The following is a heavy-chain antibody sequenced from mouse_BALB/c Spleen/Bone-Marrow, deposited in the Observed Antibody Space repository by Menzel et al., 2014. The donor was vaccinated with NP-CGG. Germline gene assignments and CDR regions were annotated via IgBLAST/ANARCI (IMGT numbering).Heavy chain of an antibody. J-gene: IGHJ4*01. CDR2: ISSGSSTI. D-gene: IGHD1-1*02. Sequence: EVKLVESGGGLVQPGGSRKLSCAASGFTFSSFGMHWVRQAPEKGLEWVAYISSGSSTIYYADTVKGRFTISRDNPKNTLFLQMTSLRSEDTAMYYCARGGKGYAMDYWSQGTSVTVSS. CDR3: ARGGKGYAMDY. CDR1: GFTFSSFG. V-gene: IGHV5-17*02.